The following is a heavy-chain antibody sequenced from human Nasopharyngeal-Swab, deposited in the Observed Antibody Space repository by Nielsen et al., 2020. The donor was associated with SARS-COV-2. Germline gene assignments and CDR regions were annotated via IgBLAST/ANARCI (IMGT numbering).Heavy chain of an antibody. CDR3: AKGAIWFGEPFDP. CDR2: ISGSGGST. CDR1: GFTFSSYA. V-gene: IGHV3-23*01. Sequence: GEALKISWVVSGFTFSSYATNWVRQAPGKGLEWVSGISGSGGSTYYTDSVKGRFTISRDNSKNTLFLQMNSLRVEDTAVYYCAKGAIWFGEPFDPWGQGTQVTVSS. D-gene: IGHD3-10*01. J-gene: IGHJ5*02.